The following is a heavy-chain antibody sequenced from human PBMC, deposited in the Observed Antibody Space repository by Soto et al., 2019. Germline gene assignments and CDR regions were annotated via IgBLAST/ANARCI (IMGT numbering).Heavy chain of an antibody. CDR3: TRDHIVAGGD. Sequence: QVQLVESGGGVVQPGRSLRLSCVASGFTFSNYGMHWVRQAPDKGLEWVAVIWYDGINQYYADSVKGRFTVSRDNSKNTLYLQMDSLRVEDTAVYYCTRDHIVAGGDWGQGTLVTVSS. J-gene: IGHJ4*02. D-gene: IGHD5-12*01. CDR1: GFTFSNYG. V-gene: IGHV3-33*01. CDR2: IWYDGINQ.